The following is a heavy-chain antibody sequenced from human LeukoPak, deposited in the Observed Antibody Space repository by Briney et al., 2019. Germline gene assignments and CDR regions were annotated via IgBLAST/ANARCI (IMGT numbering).Heavy chain of an antibody. J-gene: IGHJ4*02. CDR2: ISPYNGNT. CDR1: GYTFISEG. V-gene: IGHV1-18*01. CDR3: ARFPTPVTPIDY. Sequence: ASVKVSCKASGYTFISEGINWVRQAPGQGLEWMGWISPYNGNTDYVQNLQGRLTMTTDTSTSTVYMELRSLRSDDTAVYYCARFPTPVTPIDYWGQGTLVTVSS. D-gene: IGHD4-17*01.